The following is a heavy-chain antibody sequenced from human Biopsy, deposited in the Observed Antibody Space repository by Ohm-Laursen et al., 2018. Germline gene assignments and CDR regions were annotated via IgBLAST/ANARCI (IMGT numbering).Heavy chain of an antibody. Sequence: SQTLSLTCTVSGDSVTKYYWSWIRQPPGKGLEWIGHIYYSVMTNYNPSLQSRVTMSVDTSKNQFSLKLSSLTAADTAVYYCASAGYNPDWNFDLWGRGTRVTVSS. CDR3: ASAGYNPDWNFDL. V-gene: IGHV4-59*02. CDR1: GDSVTKYY. CDR2: IYYSVMT. D-gene: IGHD5-24*01. J-gene: IGHJ2*01.